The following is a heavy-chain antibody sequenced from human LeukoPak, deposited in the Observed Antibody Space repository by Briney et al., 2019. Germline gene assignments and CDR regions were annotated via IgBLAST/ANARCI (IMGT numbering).Heavy chain of an antibody. V-gene: IGHV1-2*04. D-gene: IGHD3-22*01. CDR1: GYTFTVYY. Sequence: ASVTVSFTASGYTFTVYYMHWVRQAPGQGLEWMGWINPNSGGTTYAQKFQGWVTMTRDTSISTAYMELSRLRSDDTAVYYCARGQEYYYDSSGYEIDYWGQGTLVTVSS. J-gene: IGHJ4*02. CDR3: ARGQEYYYDSSGYEIDY. CDR2: INPNSGGT.